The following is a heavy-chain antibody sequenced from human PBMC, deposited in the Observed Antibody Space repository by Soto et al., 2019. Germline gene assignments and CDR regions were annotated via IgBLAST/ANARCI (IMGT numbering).Heavy chain of an antibody. Sequence: HIPLKESGPTLVNPTQTLTLTCTLSGFSLNTNGEGVGWIRQPPGTSLEWLALIYWNDDKRYTPSLSRRLTIAKDTYKNKVVRSMTNMDTVDTPKDYCAHRLAFSFAGQSITFDYWGQVTLITVSS. CDR1: GFSLNTNGEG. D-gene: IGHD3-10*01. V-gene: IGHV2-5*01. CDR2: IYWNDDK. J-gene: IGHJ4*02. CDR3: AHRLAFSFAGQSITFDY.